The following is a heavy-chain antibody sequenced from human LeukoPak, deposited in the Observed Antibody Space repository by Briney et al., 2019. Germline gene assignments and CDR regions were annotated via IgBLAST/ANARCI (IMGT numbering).Heavy chain of an antibody. J-gene: IGHJ6*03. CDR2: IYTSGST. V-gene: IGHV4-61*02. CDR1: GGSLSSGSYY. CDR3: ARGLSSTSSLYYYYYYMDV. D-gene: IGHD2-2*01. Sequence: SETLSLTCTVSGGSLSSGSYYWSWIRPPAGKGLQWIGRIYTSGSTNYNPSLKSRVTISVDTSKNQFSLKLSSVTAADTAVYYCARGLSSTSSLYYYYYYMDVWGKGTTVTVSS.